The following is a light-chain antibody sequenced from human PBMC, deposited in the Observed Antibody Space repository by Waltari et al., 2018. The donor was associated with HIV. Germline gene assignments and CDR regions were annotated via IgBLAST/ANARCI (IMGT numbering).Light chain of an antibody. Sequence: QSVLTQPPSASGAPGQRVTISCSGSFSNIGSNTVNRYHQLPGTAPRLLIYGSSQGTSGVPDRFSGSRADTAASLDISGLHSEDEGDYYCAVWDDSLSEYVFATGTKVFVL. J-gene: IGLJ1*01. V-gene: IGLV1-44*01. CDR3: AVWDDSLSEYV. CDR2: GSS. CDR1: FSNIGSNT.